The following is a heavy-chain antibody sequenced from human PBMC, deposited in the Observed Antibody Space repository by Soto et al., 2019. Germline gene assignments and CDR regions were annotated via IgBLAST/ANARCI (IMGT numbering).Heavy chain of an antibody. CDR1: GGSFSGYY. J-gene: IGHJ4*02. Sequence: SETLSLTCAVYGGSFSGYYWSWIRQPPGKGLEWIGEINHSGSTNYNPSLKSRVTISVDTSKNQFSLKLSSVTAADTAVYYCARGRGELGYCSSTSCYVYWGQGTLVTVSS. CDR3: ARGRGELGYCSSTSCYVY. V-gene: IGHV4-34*01. CDR2: INHSGST. D-gene: IGHD2-2*01.